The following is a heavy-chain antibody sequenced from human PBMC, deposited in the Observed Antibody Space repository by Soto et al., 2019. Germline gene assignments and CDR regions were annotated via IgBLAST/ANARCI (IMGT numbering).Heavy chain of an antibody. CDR1: GYTFTSYY. CDR2: INPSGGST. D-gene: IGHD4-17*01. V-gene: IGHV1-46*01. Sequence: SVKVSCKASGYTFTSYYMHWVRQAPGQGLEWMGIINPSGGSTSYAQKFQGRVTMTRDTSTSTVYMELSSLRSEDTAVYYCARGQGHDYGDYYYYYGMDVWGQGTTVTVSS. CDR3: ARGQGHDYGDYYYYYGMDV. J-gene: IGHJ6*02.